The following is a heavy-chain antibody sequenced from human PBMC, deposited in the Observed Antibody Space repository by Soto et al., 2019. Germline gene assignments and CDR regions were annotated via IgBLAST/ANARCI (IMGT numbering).Heavy chain of an antibody. CDR3: AKDPTTYYYDSSGYLPGWYFDL. CDR2: ISGSGGST. V-gene: IGHV3-23*01. J-gene: IGHJ2*01. Sequence: GGCVRLSCAASGCVFRSDALSWVRQAPGKGLEWVSAISGSGGSTYYADSVKGRFTISRDNSKNKLYLQMNSLRAEDTAVYYCAKDPTTYYYDSSGYLPGWYFDLWGRGTLVTVSS. CDR1: GCVFRSDA. D-gene: IGHD3-22*01.